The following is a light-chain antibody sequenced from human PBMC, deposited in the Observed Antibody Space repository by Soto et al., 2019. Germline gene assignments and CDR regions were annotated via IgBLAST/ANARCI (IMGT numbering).Light chain of an antibody. V-gene: IGLV2-14*01. Sequence: QSVRTQPASVSGALGQSITISCSGTSSDVGAYNYVSWYQQYPGKAPKLMIYHVADRPSGVSNRFSGSKSGNTASLTISGLQAEDEADYYCCSYTTSNTFDFGTGTKVTVL. J-gene: IGLJ1*01. CDR3: CSYTTSNTFD. CDR1: SSDVGAYNY. CDR2: HVA.